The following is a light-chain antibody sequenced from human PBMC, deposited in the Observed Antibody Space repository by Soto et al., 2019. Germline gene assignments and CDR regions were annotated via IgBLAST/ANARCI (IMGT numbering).Light chain of an antibody. Sequence: QSVLTQPPSVSGAPGQRVSISCTGTSSNIGAGYDVHWYQHLPGTAPKLLIFGDINRPSGVPDRFSGSKSGTSASLAITGLQAEYEGDYYCQSYDSSLSISVFGGGTKLTVL. V-gene: IGLV1-40*01. CDR1: SSNIGAGYD. J-gene: IGLJ2*01. CDR2: GDI. CDR3: QSYDSSLSISV.